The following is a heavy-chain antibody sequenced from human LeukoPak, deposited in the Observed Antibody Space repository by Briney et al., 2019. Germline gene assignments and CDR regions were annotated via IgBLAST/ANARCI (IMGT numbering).Heavy chain of an antibody. CDR3: AKDRWSGWSYYFDY. CDR1: GFTFSSYA. J-gene: IGHJ4*02. Sequence: GGSLRLSCAASGFTFSSYAMSRVRQAPGKGLEWVSAISGSGGSTYYADSVKGRFTISRDNSENTLYLQMNSLRAEDTAVYYCAKDRWSGWSYYFDYWGQGTLVTVSS. CDR2: ISGSGGST. V-gene: IGHV3-23*01. D-gene: IGHD6-19*01.